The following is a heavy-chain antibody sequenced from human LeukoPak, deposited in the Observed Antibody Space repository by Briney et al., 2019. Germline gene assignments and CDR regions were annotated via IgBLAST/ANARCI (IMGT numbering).Heavy chain of an antibody. CDR1: GFTFSSYA. CDR2: ISGSGGST. D-gene: IGHD2-15*01. J-gene: IGHJ4*02. Sequence: PGGSLRLSCAASGFTFSSYAMSWVRQAPGKGLEWVPAISGSGGSTYYADSVKGRFTISRDNSKNTLYLQMNSLRAEDTAVYYCAKDPRTKLSAPYYFDYWGQGTLVTVSS. V-gene: IGHV3-23*01. CDR3: AKDPRTKLSAPYYFDY.